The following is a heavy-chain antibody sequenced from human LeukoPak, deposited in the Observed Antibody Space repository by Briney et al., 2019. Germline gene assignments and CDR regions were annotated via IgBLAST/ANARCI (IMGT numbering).Heavy chain of an antibody. D-gene: IGHD3-22*01. J-gene: IGHJ4*02. CDR2: IKSKTDGGTT. Sequence: GGSLRLSCAASGFTFSNAWMSWVRQAPGKGLEWVGRIKSKTDGGTTDYAAPVKGRFTISRDDSKNTLYLQMNSLKTEDTAVYYCTTDENYYDSSGYHSWGQGTLVTVSS. CDR1: GFTFSNAW. V-gene: IGHV3-15*01. CDR3: TTDENYYDSSGYHS.